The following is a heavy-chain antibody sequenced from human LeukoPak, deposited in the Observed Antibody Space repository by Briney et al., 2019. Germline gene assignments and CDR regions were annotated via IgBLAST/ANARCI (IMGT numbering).Heavy chain of an antibody. J-gene: IGHJ4*02. Sequence: GGSLRLSCAASGFTFSTYGMHWVRQAPGKGLEWVAFIRYDGSSKYYADSVKGRFTISRDNSKNTLYLQMNSLRAEDTAVYYCAKDHELCFDYWGQGTLVTVSS. D-gene: IGHD3-16*01. CDR3: AKDHELCFDY. CDR1: GFTFSTYG. CDR2: IRYDGSSK. V-gene: IGHV3-30*02.